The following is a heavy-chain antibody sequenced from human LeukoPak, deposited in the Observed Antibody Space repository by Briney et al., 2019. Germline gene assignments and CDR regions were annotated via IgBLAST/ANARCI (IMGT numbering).Heavy chain of an antibody. CDR2: INHSGST. J-gene: IGHJ4*02. Sequence: SETLSLTCAVYGGSFSGYYWSWIRQPPGKGLGWIGEINHSGSTNYNPSLKSRVTISVDTSKNQFSLKLSPVTAADTAVYYCARSGSTVTTGNDYWGQGTLVTVPS. CDR3: ARSGSTVTTGNDY. CDR1: GGSFSGYY. V-gene: IGHV4-34*01. D-gene: IGHD4-17*01.